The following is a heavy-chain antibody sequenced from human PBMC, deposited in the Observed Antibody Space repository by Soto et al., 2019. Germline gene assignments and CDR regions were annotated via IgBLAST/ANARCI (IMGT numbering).Heavy chain of an antibody. J-gene: IGHJ6*02. Sequence: SVKVSCKASGGTFSNYAITWVRQAPGQGLEWLGRIIPIFGSANYAQKFQGRVTITADESTSTAYMELSSLRSEDTAVYYCARGEDTAMVWDYYYYGMDVWGQGTTLTVSS. CDR1: GGTFSNYA. CDR2: IIPIFGSA. V-gene: IGHV1-69*13. CDR3: ARGEDTAMVWDYYYYGMDV. D-gene: IGHD5-18*01.